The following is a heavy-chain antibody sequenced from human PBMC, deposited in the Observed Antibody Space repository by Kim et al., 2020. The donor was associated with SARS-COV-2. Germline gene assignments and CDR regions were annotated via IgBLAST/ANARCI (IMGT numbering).Heavy chain of an antibody. CDR2: ISGRSAGS. J-gene: IGHJ4*01. Sequence: GGSLRLSCAASGFTFSGYAMSWVRQAPGKGLEWVATISGRSAGSDYADAAKGRGTISRSNANNTHTAQMQIQRAKTAATYDYYWTGYNFCCDCSDFDYLG. D-gene: IGHD3-3*01. V-gene: IGHV3-23*01. CDR1: GFTFSGYA. CDR3: YWTGYNFCCDCSDFDY.